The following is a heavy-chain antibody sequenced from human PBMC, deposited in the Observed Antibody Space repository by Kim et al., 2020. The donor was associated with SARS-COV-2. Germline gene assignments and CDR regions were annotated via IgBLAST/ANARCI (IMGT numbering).Heavy chain of an antibody. CDR3: ARGKFKGVVVAAAFDY. CDR1: GGSISSGGYY. Sequence: SETLSLTCTVSGGSISSGGYYWSWIRQHPGKGLEWIGYIYYSGSTYYNPSLKSRVTISVDTSKNQFSLKLSSVTAADTAVYYCARGKFKGVVVAAAFDYWGQGTLVTVSS. D-gene: IGHD2-15*01. J-gene: IGHJ4*02. CDR2: IYYSGST. V-gene: IGHV4-31*03.